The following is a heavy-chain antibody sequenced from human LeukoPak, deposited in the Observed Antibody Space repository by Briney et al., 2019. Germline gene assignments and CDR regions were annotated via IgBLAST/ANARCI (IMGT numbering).Heavy chain of an antibody. J-gene: IGHJ3*02. CDR3: ARVGATTHDAFDI. Sequence: PGGSLRLSCAASGFTVSSNYMSWVRQAPGKGLEWVSVIYSGGSTYYADSVKGRFTISRDNSKNTLYLQMNSLRAEDTAVYCCARVGATTHDAFDIWGQGTMVTVSS. CDR1: GFTVSSNY. D-gene: IGHD1-26*01. V-gene: IGHV3-53*01. CDR2: IYSGGST.